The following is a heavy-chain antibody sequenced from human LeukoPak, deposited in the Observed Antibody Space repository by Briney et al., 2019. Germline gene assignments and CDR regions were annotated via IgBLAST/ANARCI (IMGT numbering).Heavy chain of an antibody. J-gene: IGHJ3*02. CDR2: TYYRSKWYN. D-gene: IGHD1-7*01. Sequence: SQTLSLTCAISGDSVSSNSAAWNWIRQSPSRGLEWLGRTYYRSKWYNDYAVSVKSRITVNPDTSKNQFSLQLNSVTPEDTAVYYCASQQLELRLMDAFDIWGQGTMVTVSS. CDR3: ASQQLELRLMDAFDI. CDR1: GDSVSSNSAA. V-gene: IGHV6-1*01.